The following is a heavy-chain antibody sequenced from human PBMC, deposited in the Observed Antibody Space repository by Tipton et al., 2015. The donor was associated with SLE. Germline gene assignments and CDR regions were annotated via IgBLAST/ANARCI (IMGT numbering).Heavy chain of an antibody. J-gene: IGHJ6*03. Sequence: TLSLTCTVSGGPISSSSYYWGWIRQPPGKGLEWIGSICYSGSTYYNPSLKSRVTISIDTSKNQFSLKLRSVTAADTAVYYCARDSRYQLTYYYMDVWGKGTTVTVSS. CDR3: ARDSRYQLTYYYMDV. CDR2: ICYSGST. V-gene: IGHV4-39*07. CDR1: GGPISSSSYY. D-gene: IGHD2-2*01.